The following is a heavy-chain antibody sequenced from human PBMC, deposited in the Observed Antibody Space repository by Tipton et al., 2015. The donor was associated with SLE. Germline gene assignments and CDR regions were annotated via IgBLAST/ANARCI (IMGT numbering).Heavy chain of an antibody. J-gene: IGHJ6*03. Sequence: TLSLTCAVYGESFNTYYWTWIRQPPGKGLEWIGEINENGNTNFSPSLKNRVTMSVDTSKNQFSLSLYSVTAADTAVYYCARGGGYYYHVDVWDKGTTVPVSS. CDR1: GESFNTYY. V-gene: IGHV4-34*01. D-gene: IGHD3-16*01. CDR3: ARGGGYYYHVDV. CDR2: INENGNT.